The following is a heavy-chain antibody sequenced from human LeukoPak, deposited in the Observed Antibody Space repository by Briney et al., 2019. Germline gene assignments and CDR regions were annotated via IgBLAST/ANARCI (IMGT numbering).Heavy chain of an antibody. D-gene: IGHD2-15*01. Sequence: SETLSLTCTVSGGSISSSNYYWGWSRQPPGKGLEWFGSIYYSGSTYYNPSLTSRVTISVDTSKNQFSLRLSSVTAAETAVYFCARRYLGYCSGESCPLNYYGMDVWGQGTTVTVSS. CDR3: ARRYLGYCSGESCPLNYYGMDV. CDR1: GGSISSSNYY. J-gene: IGHJ6*02. CDR2: IYYSGST. V-gene: IGHV4-39*01.